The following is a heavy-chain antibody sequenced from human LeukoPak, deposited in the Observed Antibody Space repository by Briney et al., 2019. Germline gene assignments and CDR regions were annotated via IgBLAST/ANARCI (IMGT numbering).Heavy chain of an antibody. V-gene: IGHV1-46*01. CDR2: INPSGGST. CDR1: GYTFTSYY. D-gene: IGHD3-22*01. Sequence: ASVKVSCKASGYTFTSYYMHWVRQAPGQGLEWMGIINPSGGSTSYAQKFQGRVTMTRDMSTSTVYMELSSLRSEDTAVYYCARARIISGYYGVHGHFDYWGQGTLVTVSS. CDR3: ARARIISGYYGVHGHFDY. J-gene: IGHJ4*02.